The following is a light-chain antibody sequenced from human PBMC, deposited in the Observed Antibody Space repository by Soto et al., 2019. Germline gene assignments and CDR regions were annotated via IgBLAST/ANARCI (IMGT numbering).Light chain of an antibody. Sequence: DIVMTQSPLSLPVTPGEPASISCRSSQSLLQSNGNNYSCWFVQKPGQSPQLLIYLGSSRASGVPDRFSGSGSGTDFTLKISRVEAEDVGIYYCMQVLQTPPTFGGGTKVQLK. J-gene: IGKJ4*01. V-gene: IGKV2-28*01. CDR2: LGS. CDR3: MQVLQTPPT. CDR1: QSLLQSNGNNY.